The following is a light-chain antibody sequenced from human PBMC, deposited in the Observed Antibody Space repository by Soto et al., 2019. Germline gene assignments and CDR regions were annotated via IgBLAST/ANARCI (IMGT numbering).Light chain of an antibody. CDR1: QTISSW. J-gene: IGKJ1*01. CDR2: KAS. CDR3: QQYNSYPWT. Sequence: DIQMTQSPSTLSGSVGDRVTITCRASQTISSWLAWYQQKPGKAPKLLIYKASTVESGVPSRFSGSGSGTEFTLTITSLQPDDFATYYCQQYNSYPWTFGQGTKV. V-gene: IGKV1-5*03.